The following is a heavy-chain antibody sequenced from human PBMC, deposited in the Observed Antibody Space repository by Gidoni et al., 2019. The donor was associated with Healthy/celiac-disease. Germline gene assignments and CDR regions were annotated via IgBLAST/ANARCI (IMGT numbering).Heavy chain of an antibody. Sequence: EVQLVESGGGLVKPGGSLRLSCAASGFTFSNAWMSWVRQAPGKGLEWGGRSKSKTDCGTTDYAAPVKGRFTISRDDSKNTLYLQMNSLKTEDTAVYYCTTERGYSSSWYIGAFDIWGQGTMVTVSS. V-gene: IGHV3-15*01. CDR1: GFTFSNAW. CDR3: TTERGYSSSWYIGAFDI. D-gene: IGHD6-13*01. J-gene: IGHJ3*02. CDR2: SKSKTDCGTT.